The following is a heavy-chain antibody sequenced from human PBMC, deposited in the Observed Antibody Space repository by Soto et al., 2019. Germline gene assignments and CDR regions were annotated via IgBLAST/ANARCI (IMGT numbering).Heavy chain of an antibody. CDR2: ISSSGSANI. CDR3: ARDGSGSYGYYGVDV. D-gene: IGHD3-10*01. J-gene: IGHJ6*02. CDR1: GFTLSSYS. Sequence: PGGSLRLSCAASGFTLSSYSMNWVRQAPGKELEWVSSISSSGSANIYYAESVKGRFTISRDNAKNLLYLQMSSLRAEDTAVYYCARDGSGSYGYYGVDVWGQGTTVTVSS. V-gene: IGHV3-21*01.